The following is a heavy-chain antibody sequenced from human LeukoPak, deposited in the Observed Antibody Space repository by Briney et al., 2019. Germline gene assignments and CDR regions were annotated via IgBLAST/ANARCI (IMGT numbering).Heavy chain of an antibody. CDR2: ISGSGGST. CDR1: GFTFSSYA. J-gene: IGHJ6*03. Sequence: GGSLRLSCAASGFTFSSYAMSWVRQAPGKGLEWVSAISGSGGSTYYADSVKGRFTISRDNYKNTMYLQMNSLRAEDTAVYYCAKAPDFWSGYFDYYMDVWGKGTTVTVSS. CDR3: AKAPDFWSGYFDYYMDV. V-gene: IGHV3-23*01. D-gene: IGHD3-3*01.